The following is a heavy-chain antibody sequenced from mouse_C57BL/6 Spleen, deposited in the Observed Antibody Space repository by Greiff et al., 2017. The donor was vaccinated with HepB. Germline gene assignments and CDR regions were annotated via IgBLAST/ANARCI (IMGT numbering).Heavy chain of an antibody. CDR2: INPSTGGN. Sequence: EVQLQQSGPELVKPGASVKISCKASGYSFTGYYMNWVKQSPEKSLEWIGEINPSTGGNTYNQKFKDKATLNVDKSSSTAYMQLKSLTSEDSAVYYCARNDYRYAMDYWGQGTSVTVSS. CDR1: GYSFTGYY. J-gene: IGHJ4*01. D-gene: IGHD2-4*01. CDR3: ARNDYRYAMDY. V-gene: IGHV1-42*01.